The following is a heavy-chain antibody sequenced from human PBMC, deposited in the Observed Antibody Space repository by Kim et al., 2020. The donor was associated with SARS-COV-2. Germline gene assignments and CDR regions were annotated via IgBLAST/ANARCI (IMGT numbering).Heavy chain of an antibody. CDR3: ARGGMITFGGTYGMDG. CDR1: GYSFTSYW. CDR2: IDPSDSYT. D-gene: IGHD3-16*01. Sequence: GESLKISCKGSGYSFTSYWISWVRQMPGKGLEWMGRIDPSDSYTNYSPSFQGHVTISADKSISTAYLQWSSLKASDTAMYYCARGGMITFGGTYGMDGWGQGTTVTVSS. J-gene: IGHJ6*02. V-gene: IGHV5-10-1*01.